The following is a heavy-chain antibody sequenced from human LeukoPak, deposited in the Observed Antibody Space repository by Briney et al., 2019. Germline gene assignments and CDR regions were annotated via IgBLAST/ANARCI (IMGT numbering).Heavy chain of an antibody. J-gene: IGHJ4*02. CDR3: ARARHGYIYGYRPNELGHFFDY. V-gene: IGHV4-39*07. CDR1: GGSISRSGYY. D-gene: IGHD5-18*01. Sequence: SETLSLTCTVSGGSISRSGYYWGWIRQTPGKGLEWIGSIDCRGSTYYKSSLKSRVTISLDTSKNQFSLKLSSVTAADTAVYYCARARHGYIYGYRPNELGHFFDYWGQGTLVTVSS. CDR2: IDCRGST.